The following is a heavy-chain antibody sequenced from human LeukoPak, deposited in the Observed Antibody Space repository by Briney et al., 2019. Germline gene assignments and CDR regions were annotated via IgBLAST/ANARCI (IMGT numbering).Heavy chain of an antibody. CDR2: IYPGDSDT. CDR3: ARRTADYGDYSPAFDI. Sequence: GESLKISCKGSGYSFTSYWIGWVRQMPGKGLEWMGIIYPGDSDTRYSPSFQGQVTISADKSISTAYLQWSSLKASDTAMYYCARRTADYGDYSPAFDILGQGKMATVSS. J-gene: IGHJ3*02. D-gene: IGHD4-17*01. CDR1: GYSFTSYW. V-gene: IGHV5-51*01.